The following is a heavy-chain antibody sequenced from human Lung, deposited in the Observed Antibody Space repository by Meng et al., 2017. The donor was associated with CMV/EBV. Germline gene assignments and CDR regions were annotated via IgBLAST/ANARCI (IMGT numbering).Heavy chain of an antibody. CDR1: GFTFSSYS. CDR3: ARASVVVAARYYFDY. D-gene: IGHD2-15*01. CDR2: ISSSSSYI. Sequence: SXAASGFTFSSYSMNWVRQAPGKGLEWVSSISSSSSYIYYADSVKGRFTISRDNAKNSLYLQMNSLRAEDTAVYYCARASVVVAARYYFDYWGQGXLVTFSS. V-gene: IGHV3-21*01. J-gene: IGHJ4*02.